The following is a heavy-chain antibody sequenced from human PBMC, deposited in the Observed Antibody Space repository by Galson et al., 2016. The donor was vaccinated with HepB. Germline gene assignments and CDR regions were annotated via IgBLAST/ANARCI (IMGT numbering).Heavy chain of an antibody. CDR3: ARDHFYDDTGYPNYFDS. CDR2: ISTGSNHI. CDR1: GFTFSTYS. Sequence: SLRLSCAASGFTFSTYSMNWVRQAPGKGLEWVSFISTGSNHIYYADSVKGRFSISRDNAKNSLFLQMNNLRAEDTALYFCARDHFYDDTGYPNYFDSWGQGTLVTVSS. J-gene: IGHJ4*02. D-gene: IGHD3-22*01. V-gene: IGHV3-21*01.